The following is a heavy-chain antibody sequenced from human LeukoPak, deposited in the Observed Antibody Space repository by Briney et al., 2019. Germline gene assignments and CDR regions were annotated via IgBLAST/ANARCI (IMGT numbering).Heavy chain of an antibody. Sequence: GGSLRLSCAASGFIVSSYYMSWVRQAPGKGPEWVLILYTGGNIEYADTVKGRFTISRDTSENTLYLQMNSLRVEDTAVYYCARDQIVRGVIVSHDYWGQGTLVTVSS. J-gene: IGHJ4*02. CDR1: GFIVSSYY. D-gene: IGHD3-10*01. CDR2: LYTGGNI. CDR3: ARDQIVRGVIVSHDY. V-gene: IGHV3-66*01.